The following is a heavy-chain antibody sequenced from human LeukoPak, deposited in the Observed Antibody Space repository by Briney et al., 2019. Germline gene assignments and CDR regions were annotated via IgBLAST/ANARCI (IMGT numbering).Heavy chain of an antibody. V-gene: IGHV3-73*01. CDR2: IRSKANSYAT. CDR1: GFTFSGSA. CDR3: TTHPEPYDSSGTGSFDY. J-gene: IGHJ4*02. D-gene: IGHD3-22*01. Sequence: GGSLRLSCAASGFTFSGSAMHWVRQASGKGLEWVGRIRSKANSYATAYAASVKGRFTISRDDSKNTAYLQMNSLKTEDTAVYYCTTHPEPYDSSGTGSFDYWGQGTLVTVSS.